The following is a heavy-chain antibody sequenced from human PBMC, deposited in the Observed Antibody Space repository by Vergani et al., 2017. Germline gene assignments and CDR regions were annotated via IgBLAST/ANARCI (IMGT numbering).Heavy chain of an antibody. CDR3: ARAKGVSGSYGGIDY. CDR2: ISGSGGST. Sequence: EVQLLESGGGLVQPGGSLRLSCAASGFTFSSYAMSWVRQAPGKGLEWVSAISGSGGSTYYADSVKGRFTISRDNSKNTLYLQMNSLRAEDTAVYYCARAKGVSGSYGGIDYWGQGTLVTVSS. J-gene: IGHJ4*02. D-gene: IGHD1-26*01. V-gene: IGHV3-23*01. CDR1: GFTFSSYA.